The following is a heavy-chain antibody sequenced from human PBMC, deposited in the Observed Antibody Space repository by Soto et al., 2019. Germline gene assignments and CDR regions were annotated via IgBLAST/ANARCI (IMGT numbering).Heavy chain of an antibody. CDR2: INHSGST. V-gene: IGHV4-34*01. D-gene: IGHD2-8*01. J-gene: IGHJ5*02. CDR3: ARGPPRHRCTNGVGYNRWFDP. Sequence: QVQLQQWGAGLLKPSETLSLTCAVYGGSFSGYYWSWIRQPPGKGLEWIGEINHSGSTNYNPSLKSRVTISVDTSKNQFSLKLSSVTAADTAVYYCARGPPRHRCTNGVGYNRWFDPWGQGTLVTVSS. CDR1: GGSFSGYY.